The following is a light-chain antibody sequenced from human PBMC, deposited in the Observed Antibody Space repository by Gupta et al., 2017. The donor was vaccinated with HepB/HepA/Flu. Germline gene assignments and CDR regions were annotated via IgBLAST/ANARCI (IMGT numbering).Light chain of an antibody. CDR2: SAS. CDR1: QSLLLNNSYPC. J-gene: IGKJ2*01. CDR3: MQARDTPYT. Sequence: VMPLSQFSLPVTPGEPASISCRSSQSLLLNNSYPCLNWYLQKPGQSPQLLINSASNRTAGGPDRCSGSGSCTDVSRIISRVEAEDVFIYYCMQARDTPYTFGQGTKLEIK. V-gene: IGKV2-28*01.